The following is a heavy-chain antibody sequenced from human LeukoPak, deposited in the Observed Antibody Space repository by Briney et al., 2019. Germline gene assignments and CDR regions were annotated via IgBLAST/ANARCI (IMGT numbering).Heavy chain of an antibody. D-gene: IGHD3-9*01. Sequence: ASVKVSCKTSGYSENFYGITWVRQVAGQGLEWMGWISAQHGQTEYAPNSQDRVTMTTDTYTNTAYMELRSLRSDDTAVYYCARGLRYFDCLPYWGQGTLVTVSS. CDR2: ISAQHGQT. CDR3: ARGLRYFDCLPY. CDR1: GYSENFYG. J-gene: IGHJ4*02. V-gene: IGHV1-18*01.